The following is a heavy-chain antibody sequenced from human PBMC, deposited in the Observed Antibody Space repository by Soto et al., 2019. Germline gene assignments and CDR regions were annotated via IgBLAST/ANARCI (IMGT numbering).Heavy chain of an antibody. J-gene: IGHJ6*02. V-gene: IGHV3-9*01. D-gene: IGHD6-13*01. CDR1: GFTFDDYA. CDR2: ISWNSGSI. Sequence: GGSLRLSCAASGFTFDDYAMHWVRQAPGKGLEWVSGISWNSGSIGYADSVKGRFNISRDNAKNSLYLQMNSLRAEDTALYYCAKDTGTGYSSSWYYGMDVRGQATTVTVSS. CDR3: AKDTGTGYSSSWYYGMDV.